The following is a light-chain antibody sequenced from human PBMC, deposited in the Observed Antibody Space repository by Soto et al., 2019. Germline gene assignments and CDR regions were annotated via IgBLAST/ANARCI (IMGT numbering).Light chain of an antibody. V-gene: IGLV4-69*01. J-gene: IGLJ3*02. CDR1: SGHSSNA. Sequence: QSVLTQSPSASASLGASVKLTCTLSSGHSSNAIAWHQQQPEKGPRYLMKLNSDGSHSKGDGIPDRFSGSSSGAERYLTISSLQSEDGADYYCQTWGTGIQGVFGGGTKLTVL. CDR3: QTWGTGIQGV. CDR2: LNSDGSH.